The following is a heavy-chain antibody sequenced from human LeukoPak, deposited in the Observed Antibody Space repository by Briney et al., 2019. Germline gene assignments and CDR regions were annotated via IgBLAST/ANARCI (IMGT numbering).Heavy chain of an antibody. V-gene: IGHV4-4*07. Sequence: SETLSLTCSVSGDSISYFYWSWIRQAAGKGLEWIGRISGSGSTDYNASLKSRVTMSVDTSKNQLSLKVISVTAADTAVYYCARLASSIAAPRYAFDIWGQGTMVTVSS. J-gene: IGHJ3*02. CDR2: ISGSGST. CDR3: ARLASSIAAPRYAFDI. CDR1: GDSISYFY. D-gene: IGHD6-6*01.